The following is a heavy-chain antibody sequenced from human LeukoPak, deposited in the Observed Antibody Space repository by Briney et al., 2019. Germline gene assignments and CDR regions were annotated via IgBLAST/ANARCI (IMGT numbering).Heavy chain of an antibody. J-gene: IGHJ6*03. Sequence: GGSLRLSCAASGFTFSSYSMNWVRQAPGKGLEWVSSISSSSSYLYYADSVKGRFTISRDNVKDSLYLQMNSLRAEDTAVYYCASSMVRGVISIRDYYYMDVWGKGTTVTVSS. CDR3: ASSMVRGVISIRDYYYMDV. CDR2: ISSSSSYL. V-gene: IGHV3-21*01. D-gene: IGHD3-10*01. CDR1: GFTFSSYS.